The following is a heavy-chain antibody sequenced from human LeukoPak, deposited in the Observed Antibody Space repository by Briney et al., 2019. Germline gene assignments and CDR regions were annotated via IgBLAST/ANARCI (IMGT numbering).Heavy chain of an antibody. J-gene: IGHJ4*02. CDR1: GGSISSNNYY. CDR2: IYYSGST. D-gene: IGHD5-24*01. CDR3: ARDGEMATIENYFDY. Sequence: SETLSLTCTVAGGSISSNNYYWGWIRQPPGKGLEWIGSIYYSGSTHYNPSLKSRVTISVDTSKNQFSLKLSSVTAADTAVYYCARDGEMATIENYFDYWGQGTLVTVSS. V-gene: IGHV4-39*07.